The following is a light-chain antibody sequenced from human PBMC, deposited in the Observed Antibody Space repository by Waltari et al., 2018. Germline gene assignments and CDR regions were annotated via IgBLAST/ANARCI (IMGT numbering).Light chain of an antibody. V-gene: IGKV1-5*03. CDR3: QQYNTYWT. Sequence: DIQMTQSPSTLSASVGDRVTNTCRASQSISSWLAWDQQKPGKAPKLLIYKASSLESGVPSRCSGSGSGTDFTLTISSLQPDDFATYYCQQYNTYWTFGQGTKVEIK. CDR2: KAS. J-gene: IGKJ1*01. CDR1: QSISSW.